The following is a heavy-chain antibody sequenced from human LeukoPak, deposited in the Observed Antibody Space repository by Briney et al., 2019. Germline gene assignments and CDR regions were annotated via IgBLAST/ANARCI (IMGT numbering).Heavy chain of an antibody. D-gene: IGHD2-2*01. J-gene: IGHJ6*03. CDR1: GYTLTELS. CDR2: FDPEDGET. V-gene: IGHV1-24*01. CDR3: ATLGYCSSTSCPYYYYYMDV. Sequence: ASVKVSCKVSGYTLTELSMHWVRQAPGKGLEWMGGFDPEDGETIYAQKFQGRVTMTEDTSTDTAYMELSSLRSEDTAVYYCATLGYCSSTSCPYYYYYMDVWGKGTTVTVSS.